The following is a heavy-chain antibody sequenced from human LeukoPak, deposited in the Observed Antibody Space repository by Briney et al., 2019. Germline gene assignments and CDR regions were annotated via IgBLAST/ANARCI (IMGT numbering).Heavy chain of an antibody. CDR3: ARNGYSSSWYRN. CDR1: GFTVSSNY. CDR2: IYSGGST. J-gene: IGHJ4*02. D-gene: IGHD6-13*01. Sequence: GGSLRLSCAASGFTVSSNYMSWVRQAPGKGLEWVSVIYSGGSTYYADSVKGRFTISRDNSKNTLYLQMNSLRAEDTAVYYCARNGYSSSWYRNWGQGTLVTVSS. V-gene: IGHV3-53*01.